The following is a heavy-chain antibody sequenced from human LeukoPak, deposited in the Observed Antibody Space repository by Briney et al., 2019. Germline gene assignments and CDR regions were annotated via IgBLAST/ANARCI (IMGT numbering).Heavy chain of an antibody. CDR1: GFTFSSYG. CDR2: IWYDGSNK. D-gene: IGHD6-19*01. Sequence: GGSLRLSCAASGFTFSSYGMHWVRQAPGKGLEWVAVIWYDGSNKYYADSVKGRFTISRDNSKNTLYLQMNSLRAEDTAVYYCARDPTSSGPSRGRTRKFDPWGQGTLVTVSS. CDR3: ARDPTSSGPSRGRTRKFDP. V-gene: IGHV3-33*01. J-gene: IGHJ5*02.